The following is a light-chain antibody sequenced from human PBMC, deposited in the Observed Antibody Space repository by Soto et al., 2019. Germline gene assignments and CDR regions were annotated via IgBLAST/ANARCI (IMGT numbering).Light chain of an antibody. Sequence: DIPMTQSPSTLSTSVGDRVSITCRASQSMSSWLAWYQQKPGTAPKLLIYKASTLETGVPSRFSGSESGAEFTLTINNLQPDDFATYYCQQYETYPWTFGQGTKVEIK. CDR3: QQYETYPWT. V-gene: IGKV1-5*03. CDR2: KAS. CDR1: QSMSSW. J-gene: IGKJ1*01.